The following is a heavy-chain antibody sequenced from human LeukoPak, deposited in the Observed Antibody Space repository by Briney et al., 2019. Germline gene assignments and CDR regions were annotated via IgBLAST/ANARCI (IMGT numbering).Heavy chain of an antibody. CDR2: FDPEDGKT. CDR3: ARGVPFYCSSTSCYTPNWFDP. CDR1: GYTLTELS. V-gene: IGHV1-24*01. J-gene: IGHJ5*02. Sequence: ASVKVSCKVSGYTLTELSMHWVRQAPGKGLEWMGGFDPEDGKTIYAQKFQGRVTMTEDTSTDTAYMELSSLRSEVTAVYYCARGVPFYCSSTSCYTPNWFDPWGQGTLVTVSS. D-gene: IGHD2-2*02.